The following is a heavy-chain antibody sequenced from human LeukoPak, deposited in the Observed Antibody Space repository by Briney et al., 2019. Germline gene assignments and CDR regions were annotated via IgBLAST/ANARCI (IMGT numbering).Heavy chain of an antibody. V-gene: IGHV3-23*01. Sequence: RGSLRLSCAASGFTFSSYAMSWVRQAPGKGLEWVSAISGSGGSTYYADSVKGRFTISRDNSKNTVYLDMNSLRAEDAAVYYCVRAVDIVATTPFDLWGQGTMVTVSS. CDR2: ISGSGGST. J-gene: IGHJ3*01. CDR1: GFTFSSYA. D-gene: IGHD5-12*01. CDR3: VRAVDIVATTPFDL.